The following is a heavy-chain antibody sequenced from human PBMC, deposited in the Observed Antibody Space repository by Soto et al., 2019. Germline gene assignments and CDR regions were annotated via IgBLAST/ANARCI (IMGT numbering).Heavy chain of an antibody. J-gene: IGHJ4*02. CDR3: AKSYDSSGYYLPPLY. CDR2: ISYDGSNK. V-gene: IGHV3-30*18. CDR1: GFTFDDYG. D-gene: IGHD3-22*01. Sequence: PGGSLRLSCAASGFTFDDYGMHWVRQAPGKGLEWVAVISYDGSNKYYADSVKGRFTISRDNSKNTLYLQMNSLRAEDTAVYYCAKSYDSSGYYLPPLYWGQGTLVTVSS.